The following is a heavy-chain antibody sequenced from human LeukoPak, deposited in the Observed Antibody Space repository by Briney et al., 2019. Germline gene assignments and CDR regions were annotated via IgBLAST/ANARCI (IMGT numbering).Heavy chain of an antibody. Sequence: PSETLSLTCSVSGGSISSSNYYWSWIRQPAGKGLEWIGRIYTSESTNYNPSLKSRVTISVDTSRNQFSLKLSSVTAADTAVYYCARGLMIVVVDIGWDWGQGTLVTVSS. J-gene: IGHJ4*02. D-gene: IGHD3-22*01. CDR1: GGSISSSNYY. V-gene: IGHV4-61*02. CDR2: IYTSEST. CDR3: ARGLMIVVVDIGWD.